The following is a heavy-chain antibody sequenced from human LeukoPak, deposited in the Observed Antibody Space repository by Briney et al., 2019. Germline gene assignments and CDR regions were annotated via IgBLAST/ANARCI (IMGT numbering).Heavy chain of an antibody. D-gene: IGHD3-3*01. CDR2: INHSGST. CDR1: GFTVSSNY. J-gene: IGHJ5*02. V-gene: IGHV4-4*02. CDR3: ARASPELRFLEWLPSFGWFDP. Sequence: GSLRLSCAASGFTVSSNYMSWVRQPPGKGLEWIGEINHSGSTYYNPSLKSRVTISVDRSKNQFSLKLSSVTAADTAVYYCARASPELRFLEWLPSFGWFDPWGQGTLVTVSS.